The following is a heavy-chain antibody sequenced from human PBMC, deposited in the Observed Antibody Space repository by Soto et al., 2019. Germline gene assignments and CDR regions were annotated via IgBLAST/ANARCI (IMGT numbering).Heavy chain of an antibody. J-gene: IGHJ4*02. CDR2: IIPAFGTA. D-gene: IGHD3-10*01. Sequence: QVQLVQSGAEVRKPGSSVKVSCQASGDTFNSYAINWVQQAPGQGLEFMGGIIPAFGTANYAQKFQGRVTITADDSTSTAYMELGSLRSEDTAIYSCARVPGTMVRGHDFDQWGQGTLVTVSS. V-gene: IGHV1-69*01. CDR1: GDTFNSYA. CDR3: ARVPGTMVRGHDFDQ.